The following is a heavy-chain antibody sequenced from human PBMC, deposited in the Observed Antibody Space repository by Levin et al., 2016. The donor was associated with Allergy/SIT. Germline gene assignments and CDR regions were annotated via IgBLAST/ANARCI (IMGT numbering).Heavy chain of an antibody. CDR1: GYTFTSYG. CDR2: ISAYNGNT. V-gene: IGHV1-18*04. D-gene: IGHD3-10*01. J-gene: IGHJ4*02. Sequence: ASVKVSCKASGYTFTSYGISWVRQAPGQGLEWMGWISAYNGNTNYAQKLQGRVTMTTDTSTSTAYMELRSLRSDDTAVYYCARDLPDYYGSDHFRYWGQGTLVTVSS. CDR3: ARDLPDYYGSDHFRY.